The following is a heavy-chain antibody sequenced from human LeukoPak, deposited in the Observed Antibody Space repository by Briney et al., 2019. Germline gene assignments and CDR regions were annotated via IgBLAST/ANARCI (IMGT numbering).Heavy chain of an antibody. D-gene: IGHD1-14*01. CDR3: ARGTNAYPGSDY. CDR2: IDQVGSEK. J-gene: IGHJ4*02. Sequence: GGSLRLSCAGSGFTFSNYWMNWIRQAPGKGLEWVANIDQVGSEKHFVDSVKGRFSISRDNAKNSAFLEMNSLRAEDSAMYYCARGTNAYPGSDYWGQGTLVTVSS. CDR1: GFTFSNYW. V-gene: IGHV3-7*01.